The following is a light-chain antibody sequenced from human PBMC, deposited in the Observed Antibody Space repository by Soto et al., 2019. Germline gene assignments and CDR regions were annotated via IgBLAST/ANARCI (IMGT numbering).Light chain of an antibody. CDR2: EVS. V-gene: IGLV2-18*02. J-gene: IGLJ1*01. Sequence: QSVLTQPPSVSGSPGQSVTFSCTGPSSDVGSYNRVSWYQQSPGTAPKLMIYEVSNRPSGVPDRFSGSKSGNTASLTISGLQAEDEADYYCSSYTSSSTYVFGTGTKVTVL. CDR3: SSYTSSSTYV. CDR1: SSDVGSYNR.